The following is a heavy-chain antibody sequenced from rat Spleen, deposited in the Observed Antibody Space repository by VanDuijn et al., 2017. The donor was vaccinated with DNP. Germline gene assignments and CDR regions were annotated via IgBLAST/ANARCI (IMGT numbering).Heavy chain of an antibody. Sequence: EVQLVESGGGLVQPGRSMKLSCAASGFTFSSFPMAWVRQAPTKGLEWLATISTTGDYTYYRDSVKGRFTISRDNAERTLYLQMNSLRSGDTATYYCATLWYFDFWGQGVMVTVST. V-gene: IGHV5-46*01. J-gene: IGHJ2*01. CDR1: GFTFSSFP. CDR2: ISTTGDYT. CDR3: ATLWYFDF. D-gene: IGHD4-6*01.